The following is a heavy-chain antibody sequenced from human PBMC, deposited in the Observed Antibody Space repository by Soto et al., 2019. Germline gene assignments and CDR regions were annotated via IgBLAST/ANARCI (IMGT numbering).Heavy chain of an antibody. CDR3: ARAWKQPWGGMDV. J-gene: IGHJ6*02. D-gene: IGHD6-13*01. Sequence: QVQLQESGPRLVKPSATLSLTCTVSGDSVSSNSYYWSWIRQPPGKGLAFIGYIYYSGSTNYNPSLKSRVTISLETSKNQFYLRLSSVTAADTAVYYGARAWKQPWGGMDVWGPGTTVTVSS. CDR1: GDSVSSNSYY. CDR2: IYYSGST. V-gene: IGHV4-61*01.